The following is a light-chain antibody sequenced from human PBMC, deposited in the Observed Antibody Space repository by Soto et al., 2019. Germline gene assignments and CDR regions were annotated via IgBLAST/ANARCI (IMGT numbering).Light chain of an antibody. V-gene: IGKV1-39*01. Sequence: DIQMTQSPSSLSASVGDRVTIPCRASQGIGTYLNWYQQKPGKAPKLLIYAASSLQSGVPSRFSGSASGTDFTLTINNLQPEDFATYYCQQSYSSPRTFGPGTKVDV. J-gene: IGKJ3*01. CDR1: QGIGTY. CDR2: AAS. CDR3: QQSYSSPRT.